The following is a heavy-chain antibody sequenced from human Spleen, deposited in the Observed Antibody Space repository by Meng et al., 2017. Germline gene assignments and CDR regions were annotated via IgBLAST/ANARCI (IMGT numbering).Heavy chain of an antibody. CDR3: ARRVVRGVSRPGHHFDF. V-gene: IGHV1-8*01. CDR2: MNPNSGDT. Sequence: ASVKVSCKASGYTFTTYDINWVRQATGQGLEWMGWMNPNSGDTGYAQKFQGRVTMTGNTSIGTAYMELSSLRSEDTAVYYCARRVVRGVSRPGHHFDFWGQGTLVTVSS. J-gene: IGHJ4*02. D-gene: IGHD3-10*01. CDR1: GYTFTTYD.